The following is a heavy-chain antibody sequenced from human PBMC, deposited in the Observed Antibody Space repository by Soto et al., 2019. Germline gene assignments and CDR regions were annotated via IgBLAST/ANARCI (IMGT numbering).Heavy chain of an antibody. J-gene: IGHJ2*01. Sequence: ASVKVSCKASGYTFTSYAMHWVRQAPGQRLEWMGWINAGNGNTKYSQKFQGRVTITRDTSASTAYMELSSLRSEDTAVYYCARSETGTHWYFDLWGRGTRVTVSS. CDR1: GYTFTSYA. V-gene: IGHV1-3*01. CDR3: ARSETGTHWYFDL. D-gene: IGHD1-7*01. CDR2: INAGNGNT.